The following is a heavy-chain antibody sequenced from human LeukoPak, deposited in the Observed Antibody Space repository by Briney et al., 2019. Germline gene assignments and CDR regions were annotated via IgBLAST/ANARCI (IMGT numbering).Heavy chain of an antibody. V-gene: IGHV4-59*08. CDR2: IYYSGST. J-gene: IGHJ3*02. CDR1: GGSISSYY. CDR3: ARHEEIRGYSYGYRGAFDI. Sequence: SETLSLTCTVSGGSISSYYWSWIRQPPGKGLEWIGYIYYSGSTNYNPSLKSRVTISVDTSKNQFSLKLSSVTAADTAVYYCARHEEIRGYSYGYRGAFDIWGQGTMVTVSS. D-gene: IGHD5-18*01.